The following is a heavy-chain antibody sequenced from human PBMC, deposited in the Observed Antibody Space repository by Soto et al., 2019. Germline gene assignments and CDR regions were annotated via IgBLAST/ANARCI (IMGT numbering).Heavy chain of an antibody. D-gene: IGHD1-26*01. CDR3: ASAVGYSGSY. V-gene: IGHV1-18*01. J-gene: IGHJ4*02. CDR1: GYTFTSYG. CDR2: ISAYNGNT. Sequence: QVQLVQSGAEVKKPGASVKVSCKASGYTFTSYGISWVRQAPGQGLEWMGWISAYNGNTNYAQKLQGRVTMTTDTYTRTTDMTLRSLSSAATAVSYCASAVGYSGSYWGQGTLVTVSS.